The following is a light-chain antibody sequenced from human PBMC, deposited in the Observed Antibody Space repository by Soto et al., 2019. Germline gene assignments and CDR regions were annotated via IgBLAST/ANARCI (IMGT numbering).Light chain of an antibody. CDR1: QSISSW. V-gene: IGKV1-5*01. J-gene: IGKJ2*01. CDR3: QQYNSYEYT. CDR2: DAS. Sequence: DIQMTQSPSTLSASVGDRVTITCRASQSISSWLAWYQQKPGKAPKLLIYDASSLESGVPSRFSGSGSGTEFTLPISSLQPDDFANYYCQQYNSYEYTFGQGTKLEIK.